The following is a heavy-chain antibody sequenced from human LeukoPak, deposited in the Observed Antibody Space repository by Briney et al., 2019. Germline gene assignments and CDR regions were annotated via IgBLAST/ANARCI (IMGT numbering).Heavy chain of an antibody. CDR3: ARDGGDGYNYFDY. D-gene: IGHD5-24*01. J-gene: IGHJ4*02. Sequence: GRSLRLSCAASGFTFDDYAMHWVRQAPGKGLEWVSGISWNSGSIGYADSVKGRFTISRDNAKNSLYLQMNSLRAEDTALYYCARDGGDGYNYFDYWGQGTLVTVSS. V-gene: IGHV3-9*01. CDR2: ISWNSGSI. CDR1: GFTFDDYA.